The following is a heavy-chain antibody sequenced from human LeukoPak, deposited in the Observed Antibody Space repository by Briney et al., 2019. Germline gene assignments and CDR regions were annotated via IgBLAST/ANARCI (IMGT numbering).Heavy chain of an antibody. CDR1: GGSISSGDYY. Sequence: KSSQTLSLTCTVSGGSISSGDYYWSWIRQPPGKGLEWIGYIYYSGSTYYNPSLKSRVTISVETSKNQFSLKLSSVTAADTAVYYCARYSGYDDGYDYWGQGTLVTVSS. CDR3: ARYSGYDDGYDY. J-gene: IGHJ4*02. D-gene: IGHD5-12*01. V-gene: IGHV4-30-4*01. CDR2: IYYSGST.